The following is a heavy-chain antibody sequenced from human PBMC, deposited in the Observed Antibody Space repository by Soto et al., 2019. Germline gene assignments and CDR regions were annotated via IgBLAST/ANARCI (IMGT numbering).Heavy chain of an antibody. CDR3: ARKQWLVHFGY. CDR2: IYWDDDK. D-gene: IGHD6-19*01. Sequence: QITLKESGPTLVKPTQTLTLTCTFSGFSLSTSGVGVGWIRQPPGKALEWLALIYWDDDKRYSPSLKSRLTITKDPSKNQVVLTMTNMDPVDTATYYCARKQWLVHFGYWGQGTLVTVSS. J-gene: IGHJ4*02. V-gene: IGHV2-5*02. CDR1: GFSLSTSGVG.